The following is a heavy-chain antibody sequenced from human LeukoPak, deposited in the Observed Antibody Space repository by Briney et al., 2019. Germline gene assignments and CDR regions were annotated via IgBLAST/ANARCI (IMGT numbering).Heavy chain of an antibody. J-gene: IGHJ3*02. D-gene: IGHD2-8*01. CDR2: IWYDGSNK. CDR1: GFTFSSYG. V-gene: IGHV3-33*01. CDR3: ARDRAVSNAFDI. Sequence: GGSLRLSCAASGFTFSSYGMHWVRQAPGKGLEWVAVIWYDGSNKYYADSVKGRFTISRDNSKNTLYLQMNSLRAEDTAVYYCARDRAVSNAFDIWGQGTTVTVSS.